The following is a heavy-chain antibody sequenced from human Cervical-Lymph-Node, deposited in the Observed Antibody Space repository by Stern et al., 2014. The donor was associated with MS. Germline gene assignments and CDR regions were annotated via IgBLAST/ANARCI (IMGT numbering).Heavy chain of an antibody. Sequence: DVQLVESGGGLVQPGGSLRLSCAVSGFTFSSYAVGWVRQAPGKGLEWVSGISGSGGRPDYADSVKGRFTISRDNSKNTLYLQMNSLRAEDTAVYYCAKATSVAAAGTWFDYWGQGTLVTVSS. CDR1: GFTFSSYA. V-gene: IGHV3-23*04. D-gene: IGHD6-13*01. CDR2: ISGSGGRP. J-gene: IGHJ4*02. CDR3: AKATSVAAAGTWFDY.